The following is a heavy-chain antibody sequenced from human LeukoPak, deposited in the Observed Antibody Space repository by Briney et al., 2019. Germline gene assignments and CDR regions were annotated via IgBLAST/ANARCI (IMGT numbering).Heavy chain of an antibody. D-gene: IGHD6-25*01. J-gene: IGHJ5*02. Sequence: SETLSLTCTVSGGSISSYYWSWIRQPPGKGLEWIGYIYTSGSTNYNPSLKSRVTISVDTSKNQFSLKLSSVTAADTAVYYCARHASHRGSDRFDPWGQGTLVTLSS. CDR1: GGSISSYY. V-gene: IGHV4-4*09. CDR2: IYTSGST. CDR3: ARHASHRGSDRFDP.